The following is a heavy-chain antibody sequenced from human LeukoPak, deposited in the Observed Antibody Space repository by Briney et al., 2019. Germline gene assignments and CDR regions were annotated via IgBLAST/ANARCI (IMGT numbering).Heavy chain of an antibody. J-gene: IGHJ5*02. CDR1: GGSFSGYY. V-gene: IGHV4-34*01. CDR2: INHSGST. Sequence: SETLSLTCAVYGGSFSGYYWSWIRQPPGKGLEWIGEINHSGSTNYNPSLKSRVTISVDTSKNQFSLKLSSVTAADTAVYYCARDDYSNRNWFDPWGQGTLVTVSS. CDR3: ARDDYSNRNWFDP. D-gene: IGHD4-11*01.